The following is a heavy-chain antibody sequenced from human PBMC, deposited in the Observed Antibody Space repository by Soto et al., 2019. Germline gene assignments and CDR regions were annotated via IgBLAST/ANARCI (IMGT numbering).Heavy chain of an antibody. D-gene: IGHD3-10*01. CDR2: ITSKRYGGTP. CDR3: SRLPPENRGLDPFDL. J-gene: IGHJ3*01. V-gene: IGHV3-49*03. CDR1: GFSFGDYA. Sequence: GGSLRLSCKGSGFSFGDYAMTWFRQAPGKGLECVGFITSKRYGGTPQYAASVKGRFTISRDDSKSIAYLQMNNLITGDTAMYYCSRLPPENRGLDPFDLWGQGTTVTVS.